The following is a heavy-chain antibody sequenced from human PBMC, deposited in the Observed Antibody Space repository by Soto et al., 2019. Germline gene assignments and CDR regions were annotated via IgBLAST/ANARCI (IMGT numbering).Heavy chain of an antibody. CDR2: ISATGGGT. D-gene: IGHD3-16*01. CDR3: AKGDTKMITDYYAMDV. CDR1: GFKFSNYA. V-gene: IGHV3-23*01. Sequence: GGSLRLSCAASGFKFSNYAMSWVRQAPGKGLEWVSLISATGGGTYYADSVKGRFTISRDNSKNTLYLQMKSLRAEDTALYYCAKGDTKMITDYYAMDVWGQGTTVTVSS. J-gene: IGHJ6*02.